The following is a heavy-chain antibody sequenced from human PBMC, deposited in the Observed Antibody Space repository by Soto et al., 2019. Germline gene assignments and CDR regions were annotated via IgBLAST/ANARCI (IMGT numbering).Heavy chain of an antibody. CDR1: GYTFTSYG. Sequence: QGQLVQSGAEVKKPGASVKVSCKASGYTFTSYGISWVRQAPGQGLEWMGWISAYNGNTNYAQKLQGRVTMTTDTSTRTAYMEQRSIISADTAVYYCARDDSSGWNGYYYYAGIDVWGQGTTVNGSS. CDR2: ISAYNGNT. V-gene: IGHV1-18*01. J-gene: IGHJ6*02. CDR3: ARDDSSGWNGYYYYAGIDV. D-gene: IGHD6-19*01.